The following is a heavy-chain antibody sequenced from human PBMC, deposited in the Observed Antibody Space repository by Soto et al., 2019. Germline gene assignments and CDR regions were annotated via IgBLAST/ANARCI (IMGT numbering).Heavy chain of an antibody. V-gene: IGHV1-46*01. CDR2: INPSGGST. D-gene: IGHD6-13*01. J-gene: IGHJ5*02. CDR1: GGTFSSYA. CDR3: ARDFGHSSSP. Sequence: ASVKVSCKASGGTFSSYAISWVRQAPGQGLEWMGIINPSGGSTSYAQKFQGRVAMTRDTSTSTVYMELSSLRSEDTAVYYCARDFGHSSSPWGQGTLVTVSS.